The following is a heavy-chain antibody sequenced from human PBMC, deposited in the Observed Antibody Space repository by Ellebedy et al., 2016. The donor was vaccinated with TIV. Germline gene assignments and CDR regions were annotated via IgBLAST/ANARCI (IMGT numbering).Heavy chain of an antibody. J-gene: IGHJ6*02. D-gene: IGHD3-10*01. CDR1: GFTFSSYW. Sequence: GESLKISXAASGFTFSSYWMHWVRQAPGKGLVWVSRINSDGSSTSYADSVKGRFTISRDNAKNTPYLQMNSLRAEDTAVYYCARQLLWFGESNYYYYGMDVWGQGTTVTVSS. CDR3: ARQLLWFGESNYYYYGMDV. V-gene: IGHV3-74*01. CDR2: INSDGSST.